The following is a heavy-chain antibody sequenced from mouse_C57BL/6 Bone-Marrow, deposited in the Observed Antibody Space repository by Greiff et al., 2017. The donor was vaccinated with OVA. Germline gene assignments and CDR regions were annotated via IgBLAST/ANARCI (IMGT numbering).Heavy chain of an antibody. D-gene: IGHD4-1*01. Sequence: EVKLMESGGGLVQPKGSLKLSCAASGFSFNTYAMNWVRQAPGKGLEWVARIRSKSNNYATYYADSVKDRFTISRDDSESMLYLQMNNLKTEDTAMYYCVRANRYAMDYWGQGTSVTVSS. CDR3: VRANRYAMDY. CDR1: GFSFNTYA. J-gene: IGHJ4*01. V-gene: IGHV10-1*01. CDR2: IRSKSNNYAT.